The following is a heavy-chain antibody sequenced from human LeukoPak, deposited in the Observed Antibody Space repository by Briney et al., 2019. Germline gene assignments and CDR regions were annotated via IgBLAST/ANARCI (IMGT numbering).Heavy chain of an antibody. CDR1: GFTFSSYS. D-gene: IGHD2-2*01. CDR2: ISSSSSYI. V-gene: IGHV3-21*01. Sequence: PGGSLRLSCAASGFTFSSYSMNWVRQAPGKGLEWVSSISSSSSYIYYADSVKGRFTISRDNAKNSLYLQMNSLRAEDTAVYYCARDCSSTSCYASYYYGMDVWGKGTTVTVSS. CDR3: ARDCSSTSCYASYYYGMDV. J-gene: IGHJ6*04.